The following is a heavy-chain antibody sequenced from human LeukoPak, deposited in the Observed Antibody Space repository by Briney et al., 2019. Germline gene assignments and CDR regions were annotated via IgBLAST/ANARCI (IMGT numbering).Heavy chain of an antibody. CDR2: MNPNSGNT. J-gene: IGHJ5*02. Sequence: GASVKVSCKASGYTFTSYDINWVRQATGQGLEWMGWMNPNSGNTGYAQKFQGRVTMTRNTSISTAYMELSSLRSEDTAMYYCARGRMVRGVTWWFDPWGQGTLVTVSS. CDR3: ARGRMVRGVTWWFDP. D-gene: IGHD3-10*01. V-gene: IGHV1-8*01. CDR1: GYTFTSYD.